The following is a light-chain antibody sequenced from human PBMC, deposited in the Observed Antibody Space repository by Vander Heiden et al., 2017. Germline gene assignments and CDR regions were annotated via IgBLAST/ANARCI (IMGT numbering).Light chain of an antibody. CDR1: QDISNY. V-gene: IGKV1-33*01. Sequence: DIQMTQSPSSLSASVGDRVTITCQASQDISNYLNWYQQKPGKAPKLLIYDASNLETGVPSRFSGSGYGTDFTFTISSRQPEDIATYYCQQHENLPPIAFGQGTRVEIK. J-gene: IGKJ5*01. CDR2: DAS. CDR3: QQHENLPPIA.